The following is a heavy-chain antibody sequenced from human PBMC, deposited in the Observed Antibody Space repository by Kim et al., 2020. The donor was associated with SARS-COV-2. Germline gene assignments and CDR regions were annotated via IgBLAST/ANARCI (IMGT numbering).Heavy chain of an antibody. CDR3: ARDFYYGVYYYYGMDV. J-gene: IGHJ6*02. Sequence: GGSLRLSCAASGFTFSSYEMNWVRQAPGKGLEWVSYISSSGSTIYYADSVKGRFTISRDNAKNSLYLQMNSLRAEDTAVYYCARDFYYGVYYYYGMDVWGQGTTVTVSS. D-gene: IGHD4-17*01. CDR1: GFTFSSYE. V-gene: IGHV3-48*03. CDR2: ISSSGSTI.